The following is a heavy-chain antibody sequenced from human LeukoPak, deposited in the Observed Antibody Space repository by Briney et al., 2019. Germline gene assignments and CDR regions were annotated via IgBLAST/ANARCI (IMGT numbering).Heavy chain of an antibody. CDR3: AKQGCSGGRCSFGN. CDR1: GFTFSSYA. D-gene: IGHD2-15*01. V-gene: IGHV3-23*01. Sequence: GGSLRLSCAASGFTFSSYAMSWVRQAPGKGLEWVSVVGINGASTFYADSVKGRFTISRDNSKNTLYLQVNSLRAEDTAVYFCAKQGCSGGRCSFGNWGQGALVTVSS. J-gene: IGHJ4*02. CDR2: VGINGAST.